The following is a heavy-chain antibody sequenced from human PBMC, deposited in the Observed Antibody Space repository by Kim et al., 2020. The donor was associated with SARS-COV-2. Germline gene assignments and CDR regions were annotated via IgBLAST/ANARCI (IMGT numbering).Heavy chain of an antibody. CDR2: IYYSGST. CDR3: ARHSGIGTGFTY. J-gene: IGHJ4*02. CDR1: GGSISSSGYY. V-gene: IGHV4-39*01. D-gene: IGHD1-7*01. Sequence: SETLSLTCSVSGGSISSSGYYWGWIRQPPGEGLEWIGSIYYSGSTYSNPSLKSRVTLSVDTSKNQFSLEMSSVTAADTAVYFCARHSGIGTGFTYWGQGALVTVSS.